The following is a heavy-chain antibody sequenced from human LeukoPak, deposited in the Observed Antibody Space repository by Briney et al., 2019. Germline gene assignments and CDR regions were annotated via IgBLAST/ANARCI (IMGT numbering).Heavy chain of an antibody. CDR1: GYTLTDHY. V-gene: IGHV1-2*06. Sequence: ASVKVSCKASGYTLTDHYMHWVRQAPGQGLEWMGRINPSSGDANYAQRFQGRVFMTRDTSISTVYMELSSLRSDDTAVYYCARGAAVGQTRDYWGQGTLVTVSS. CDR2: INPSSGDA. J-gene: IGHJ4*02. CDR3: ARGAAVGQTRDY. D-gene: IGHD6-13*01.